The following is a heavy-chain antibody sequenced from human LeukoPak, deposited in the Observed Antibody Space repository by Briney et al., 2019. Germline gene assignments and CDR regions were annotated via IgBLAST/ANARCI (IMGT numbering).Heavy chain of an antibody. D-gene: IGHD4-17*01. V-gene: IGHV4-31*03. CDR3: ARVPDYGDYEGNFDY. CDR2: IYYSGRT. CDR1: GGSISSGGYY. Sequence: PAEPLSLPCTVSGGSISSGGYYWRWIRQHPGKGVEWIGYIYYSGRTYYNPSLKSRVTISVDTSKNQFSLKLSSVTAADTAVYYCARVPDYGDYEGNFDYWGQGTLVTVSS. J-gene: IGHJ4*02.